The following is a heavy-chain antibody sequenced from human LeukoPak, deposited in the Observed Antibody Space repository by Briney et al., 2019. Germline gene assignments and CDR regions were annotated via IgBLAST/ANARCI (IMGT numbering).Heavy chain of an antibody. Sequence: PGGSLRLSCAASGFTFSIYWMSWVRQAPGKGLEWVANIKQDGSEKYYVDSVKGRFTISRDNAKNSLYLQMNSLRAEDRAVYYCARSSVASFDYWGQGTLVTVSS. V-gene: IGHV3-7*01. J-gene: IGHJ4*02. CDR2: IKQDGSEK. CDR1: GFTFSIYW. CDR3: ARSSVASFDY. D-gene: IGHD1-26*01.